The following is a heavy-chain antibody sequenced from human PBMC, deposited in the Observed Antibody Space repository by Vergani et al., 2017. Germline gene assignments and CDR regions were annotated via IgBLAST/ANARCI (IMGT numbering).Heavy chain of an antibody. V-gene: IGHV3-23*01. CDR1: GFTFSSYA. CDR3: ATYSGSYEAFDY. D-gene: IGHD1-26*01. Sequence: EVQLLESGGGLVQPGGSLRLSCAASGFTFSSYAMSWVRQAPGKGLEWVSAISGSGGSTYYADSVKGRFTISRDNSKNTLYLQMNSLRAEDTAVYYCATYSGSYEAFDYGGQGTLVTVSS. J-gene: IGHJ4*02. CDR2: ISGSGGST.